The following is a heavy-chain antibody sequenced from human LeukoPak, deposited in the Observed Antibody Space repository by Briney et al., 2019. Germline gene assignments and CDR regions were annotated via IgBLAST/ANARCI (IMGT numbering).Heavy chain of an antibody. CDR3: ARRPIYCSSTSCYANFDY. CDR2: INHSGST. J-gene: IGHJ4*02. CDR1: GGSFSGYY. Sequence: SETLSLTCAVYGGSFSGYYWSWIRQPPGKGLEWIGEINHSGSTNYNPSLKSRVTISVDTSKNQFSLKLSSVTAADTAVYYCARRPIYCSSTSCYANFDYWGQGTLVTVSS. D-gene: IGHD2-2*01. V-gene: IGHV4-34*01.